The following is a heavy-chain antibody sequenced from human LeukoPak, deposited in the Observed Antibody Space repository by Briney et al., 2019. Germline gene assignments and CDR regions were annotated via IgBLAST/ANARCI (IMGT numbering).Heavy chain of an antibody. J-gene: IGHJ4*02. CDR2: IYYSGST. V-gene: IGHV4-59*12. CDR1: GGSISSYY. Sequence: SETLSLTCTVSGGSISSYYWSWIRQPPGKGLEWIGYIYYSGSTNYNPSLKSRVTISVDTSKNQFSLKLSSVTAADTAVYYCARDEYYFDYWGQGTLVTVSS. CDR3: ARDEYYFDY.